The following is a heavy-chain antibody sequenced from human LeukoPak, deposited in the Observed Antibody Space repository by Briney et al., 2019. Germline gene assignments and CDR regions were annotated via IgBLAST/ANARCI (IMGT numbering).Heavy chain of an antibody. D-gene: IGHD5-18*01. V-gene: IGHV3-30*03. CDR3: ATDSYIQRKPFYYYHGMDV. Sequence: PGGSLRLSCAASGLTFSTYGMHWVRQSPGKGLEWVAVVSYDGNNKFYADSVKGRFTISRDNPKNTLYLQVSSLRAEDTAVYYCATDSYIQRKPFYYYHGMDVWGQGTTVTVSS. CDR2: VSYDGNNK. J-gene: IGHJ6*02. CDR1: GLTFSTYG.